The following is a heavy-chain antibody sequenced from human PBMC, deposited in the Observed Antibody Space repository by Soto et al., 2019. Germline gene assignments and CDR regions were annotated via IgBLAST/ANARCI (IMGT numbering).Heavy chain of an antibody. CDR1: GFTFSSYW. V-gene: IGHV3-74*01. J-gene: IGHJ6*02. CDR2: INSDGSST. CDR3: ARSAITIFGVPSYGMDV. D-gene: IGHD3-3*01. Sequence: GGSLRLSCAASGFTFSSYWMHWVRQAPGKGLVWVSRINSDGSSTSYADSVKGRFTISRDNAKNTLYLQMNSLRAEDTAVYYCARSAITIFGVPSYGMDVWGQGTTVTVSS.